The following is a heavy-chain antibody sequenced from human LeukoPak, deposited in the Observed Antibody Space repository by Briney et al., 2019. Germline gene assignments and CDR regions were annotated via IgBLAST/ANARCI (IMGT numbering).Heavy chain of an antibody. CDR2: ISGSGGNT. CDR3: ARGGILYGMDV. CDR1: RFTFSAYS. Sequence: PGGSLRLSCAASRFTFSAYSMSWVRQAPGEGLKWVSAISGSGGNTYYADSVKGRFTISRDNSKNTLYLQMNSLRAEDTAAYYCARGGILYGMDVWGQGTTVTVSS. D-gene: IGHD6-13*01. J-gene: IGHJ6*02. V-gene: IGHV3-23*01.